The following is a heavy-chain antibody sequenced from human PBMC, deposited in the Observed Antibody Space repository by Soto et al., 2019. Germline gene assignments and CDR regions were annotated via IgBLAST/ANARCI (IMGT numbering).Heavy chain of an antibody. J-gene: IGHJ2*01. D-gene: IGHD4-17*01. V-gene: IGHV3-33*01. CDR2: IWYDGSNK. CDR3: TRERWDYGDPKWYFDL. Sequence: GGSLRLSCAASGFTFSSYGMHWVRQAPGKGLEWVAVIWYDGSNKYYADSVKGRFTISRDNSKNTLYLQMNSLKADDTAVYYCTRERWDYGDPKWYFDLWGRGTLVTVSS. CDR1: GFTFSSYG.